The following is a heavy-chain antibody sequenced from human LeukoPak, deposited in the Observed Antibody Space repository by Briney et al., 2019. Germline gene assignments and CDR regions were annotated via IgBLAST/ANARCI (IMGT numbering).Heavy chain of an antibody. V-gene: IGHV1-2*02. CDR2: INPNSGGT. Sequence: ASVKVSCKASGYTFTSYYMHWVRQAPGQGLEWMGWINPNSGGTNYAQKFQGRVTMTRDTSISTAYMELSRLRSDDTAVYYCARAQTGDDAFDIWGQGTMVTVSS. CDR1: GYTFTSYY. D-gene: IGHD7-27*01. CDR3: ARAQTGDDAFDI. J-gene: IGHJ3*02.